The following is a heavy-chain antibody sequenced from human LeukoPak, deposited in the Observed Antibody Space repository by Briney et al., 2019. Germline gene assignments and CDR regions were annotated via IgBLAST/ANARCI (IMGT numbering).Heavy chain of an antibody. V-gene: IGHV3-21*01. CDR1: GITFSSFR. D-gene: IGHD3-22*01. CDR2: IGSNSRST. J-gene: IGHJ4*02. CDR3: ARDYYDGGGYFDY. Sequence: GGSLRLSCAASGITFSSFRMNWVRQAPGKGLEWVSSIGSNSRSTYLADSVKGRFTMSRDNAENSLYLQMNNLRAEDTAVYYSARDYYDGGGYFDYWGQGALVTVSS.